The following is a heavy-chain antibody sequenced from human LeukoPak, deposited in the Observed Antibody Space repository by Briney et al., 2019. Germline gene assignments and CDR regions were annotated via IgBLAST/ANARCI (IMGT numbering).Heavy chain of an antibody. CDR3: ARDAYSGYDWDWFDP. V-gene: IGHV1-46*01. CDR1: GYTFTSYY. J-gene: IGHJ5*02. D-gene: IGHD5-12*01. CDR2: INPSGGST. Sequence: GASVKVSCKASGYTFTSYYMHWVRQAPGQGLEWMGIINPSGGSTSYAQKFQGRVTMTRDMSTSTVYMELSSLRSEDTAVYYCARDAYSGYDWDWFDPWGQGTLVTVSP.